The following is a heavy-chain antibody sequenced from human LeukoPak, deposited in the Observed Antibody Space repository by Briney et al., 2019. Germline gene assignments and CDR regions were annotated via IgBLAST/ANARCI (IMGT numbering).Heavy chain of an antibody. D-gene: IGHD5-18*01. CDR1: GFTFSSYG. CDR3: ATLDGGYSYGSKYYYFDY. J-gene: IGHJ4*02. Sequence: GGSLRLSCAASGFTFSSYGMHWVRQAPGKGLEWMGGFDPEDGETIYAQKFQGRVTMTEDTSTDTAYMELSSLRSEDTAVYYCATLDGGYSYGSKYYYFDYWGQGTLVTVSS. CDR2: FDPEDGET. V-gene: IGHV1-24*01.